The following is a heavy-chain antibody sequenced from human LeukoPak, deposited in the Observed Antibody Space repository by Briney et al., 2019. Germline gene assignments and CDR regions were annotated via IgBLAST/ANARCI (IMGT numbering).Heavy chain of an antibody. CDR1: GYTFSDFF. Sequence: GASVKVSCKASGYTFSDFFTHWVRQAPGQGLEWMGSIDPTIGGTRNAQRFQGRVSMTRDTSMSTAYMELIRLTSGDTAVYFCAREYYDNNGRKYGFDVWGQGTVVTVSS. CDR3: AREYYDNNGRKYGFDV. J-gene: IGHJ3*01. CDR2: IDPTIGGT. D-gene: IGHD3-22*01. V-gene: IGHV1-2*02.